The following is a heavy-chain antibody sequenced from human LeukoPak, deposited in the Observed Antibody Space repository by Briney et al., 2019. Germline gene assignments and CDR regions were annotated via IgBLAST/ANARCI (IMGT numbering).Heavy chain of an antibody. CDR3: ARAEYGYPGGY. D-gene: IGHD4-17*01. Sequence: GGSLRLSCAASGFTFSSYWMHWVRQAPGKGLVWVSRINSDGSSTSYADSVKGRFTISRDNAKNTLYLQMNSLRAGDTAVYYCARAEYGYPGGYWGQGTLVTVSS. CDR2: INSDGSST. V-gene: IGHV3-74*01. J-gene: IGHJ4*02. CDR1: GFTFSSYW.